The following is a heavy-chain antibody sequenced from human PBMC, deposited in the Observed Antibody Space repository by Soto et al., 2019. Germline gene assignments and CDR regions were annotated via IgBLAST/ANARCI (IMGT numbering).Heavy chain of an antibody. J-gene: IGHJ3*02. V-gene: IGHV3-30-3*01. CDR2: ISYDGSNK. CDR1: GFTVCSYA. CDR3: ARAVGYSSGWYAAEDAFDI. Sequence: HGGSPRLCCAACGFTVCSYAMHWVRQDPGKGLEWVAVISYDGSNKYYADSVKGRFTISRDNSKNTLYLQMNSLRAEDTAVYYCARAVGYSSGWYAAEDAFDIWGQGTMVTVSS. D-gene: IGHD6-19*01.